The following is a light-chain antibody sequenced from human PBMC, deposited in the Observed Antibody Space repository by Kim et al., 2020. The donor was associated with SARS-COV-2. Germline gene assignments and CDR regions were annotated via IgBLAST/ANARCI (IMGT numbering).Light chain of an antibody. CDR1: QPINDNY. Sequence: EVVLTQSPGTLSLSPGERATLSCRASQPINDNYLAWYQQKPGQAPRPLIYDAFNRATGIPDRFSGSGSGTDFTLTISKVEPEDIAVYYCQQYDTSKTFGQGTKVDIK. J-gene: IGKJ1*01. CDR2: DAF. V-gene: IGKV3-20*01. CDR3: QQYDTSKT.